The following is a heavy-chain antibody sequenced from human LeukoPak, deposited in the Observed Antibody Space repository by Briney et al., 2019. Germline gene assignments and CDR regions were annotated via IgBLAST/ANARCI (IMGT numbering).Heavy chain of an antibody. D-gene: IGHD6-6*01. Sequence: ASVKVSRKASGGTFSSYAISWVRQAPGQGLEWMGGIIPIFGTANYGQKFQGRVTITADESTSTAYMELSSLRSEDTAVYYCARGASAVAAHLVYWGQGTLVTVSS. CDR1: GGTFSSYA. CDR3: ARGASAVAAHLVY. V-gene: IGHV1-69*13. J-gene: IGHJ4*02. CDR2: IIPIFGTA.